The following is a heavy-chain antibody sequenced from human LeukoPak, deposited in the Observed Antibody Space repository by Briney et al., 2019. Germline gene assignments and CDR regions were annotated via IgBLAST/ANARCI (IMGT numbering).Heavy chain of an antibody. CDR3: AKGRVSSSTWYSTYYYYFYMDL. CDR2: VDHTGST. J-gene: IGHJ6*03. D-gene: IGHD6-13*01. Sequence: SETLSLTCSVSDDSITMYYWTWIRQPPGRGLEWIGYVDHTGSTNFNPSLNGRVSISRDTTKNLFSLRLRSVTAADTAVYFCAKGRVSSSTWYSTYYYYFYMDLWGKGTTVTVSS. V-gene: IGHV4-59*01. CDR1: DDSITMYY.